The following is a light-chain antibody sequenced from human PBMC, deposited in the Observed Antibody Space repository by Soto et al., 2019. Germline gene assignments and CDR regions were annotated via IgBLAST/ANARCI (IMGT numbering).Light chain of an antibody. CDR1: SSNIGAGYD. CDR2: GNS. CDR3: QSYGSSLSALV. J-gene: IGLJ2*01. V-gene: IGLV1-40*01. Sequence: QSVLTQPPSVSGAPGQRVTISCTGSSSNIGAGYDVHWYQQLPGTAPKLLIYGNSNRPSGVPDRFSGSKSGTSASLAITGLQAEDEADYYCQSYGSSLSALVFGGGTKLTV.